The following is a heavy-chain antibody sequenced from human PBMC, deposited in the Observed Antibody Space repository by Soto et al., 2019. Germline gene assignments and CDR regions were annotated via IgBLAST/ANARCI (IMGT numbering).Heavy chain of an antibody. D-gene: IGHD3-3*01. CDR3: AHSKAIFGVPQGWFDP. CDR1: GFSLSTSGVG. J-gene: IGHJ5*02. CDR2: IYWDDDK. Sequence: SGPTLVNPIQTLTLTCTFSGFSLSTSGVGVGWIRQPPGRALEWLALIYWDDDKRYSPSLKSRLTITKDTSKNQVVLTMTNMDPVDTATYYXAHSKAIFGVPQGWFDPWGQGTLVTVSS. V-gene: IGHV2-5*02.